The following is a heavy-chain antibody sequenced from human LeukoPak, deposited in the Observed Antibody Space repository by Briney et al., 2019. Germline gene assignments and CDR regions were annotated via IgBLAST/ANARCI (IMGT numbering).Heavy chain of an antibody. Sequence: SETLSLTCTVSGGSISSYYWSWIRQPPGKGLEWIGYIYYSGSTNYNPSLKSRVTISVDTSKNQFSLKLSSVTAADTAVCYCARFEAVAGSFDYWGQGTLVTVSS. CDR1: GGSISSYY. CDR2: IYYSGST. V-gene: IGHV4-59*08. J-gene: IGHJ4*02. D-gene: IGHD6-19*01. CDR3: ARFEAVAGSFDY.